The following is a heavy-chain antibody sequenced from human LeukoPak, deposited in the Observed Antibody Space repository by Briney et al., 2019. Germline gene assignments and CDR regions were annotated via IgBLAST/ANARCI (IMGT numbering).Heavy chain of an antibody. J-gene: IGHJ4*02. Sequence: GGSLRLSCGASGFTFTTYGMHWVRQAPGKGLVWVSRIMSDGRSTYADSVKGRFTISRDTAKNTLYLQMNSLRAEDTAVYYCARDSQFIGPLYWGQGTLVTVSS. CDR1: GFTFTTYG. CDR3: ARDSQFIGPLY. CDR2: IMSDGRST. V-gene: IGHV3-74*01. D-gene: IGHD5-24*01.